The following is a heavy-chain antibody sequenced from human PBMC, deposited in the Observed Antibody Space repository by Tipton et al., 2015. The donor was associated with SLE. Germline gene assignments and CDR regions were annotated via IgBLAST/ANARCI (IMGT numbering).Heavy chain of an antibody. Sequence: TLSLTCTVSGGSISSNRYHWGWIRQPPGKGLDWIGSMFYSGNTYRNPSLKSRVTISLATSKNQFSLNLSSVTAADTAVYYCATTSCSGGTCLVDHWGQGTLVTVSS. CDR1: GGSISSNRYH. J-gene: IGHJ4*02. D-gene: IGHD2-15*01. CDR2: MFYSGNT. CDR3: ATTSCSGGTCLVDH. V-gene: IGHV4-39*07.